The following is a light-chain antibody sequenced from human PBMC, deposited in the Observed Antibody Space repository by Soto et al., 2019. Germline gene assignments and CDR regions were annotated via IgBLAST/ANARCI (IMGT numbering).Light chain of an antibody. J-gene: IGKJ2*01. CDR2: DAS. V-gene: IGKV3-11*01. CDR3: QRRSNWPYT. CDR1: QSVTSY. Sequence: EIVWTQSPATLSLSPGERATLSCRASQSVTSYLAWYQQKPGQAPRLLMYDASNRATGIPARFSGSGSGTDFTLTISSLEPEDFAVYYCQRRSNWPYTFGQGTKLEIK.